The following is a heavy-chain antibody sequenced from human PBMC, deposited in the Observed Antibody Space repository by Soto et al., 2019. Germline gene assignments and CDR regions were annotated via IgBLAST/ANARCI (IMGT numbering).Heavy chain of an antibody. J-gene: IGHJ5*02. Sequence: SVKVSCKASGFTFTNSAIQWVRQARGQRLEWIGWIVVGSGNTNYAQKFQERLTITRDMSTSTAYMELSSLRSEDTAVYYCATDRGRIAAAVNHNWFDPWGQGTLVTVSS. V-gene: IGHV1-58*02. CDR1: GFTFTNSA. CDR3: ATDRGRIAAAVNHNWFDP. D-gene: IGHD6-13*01. CDR2: IVVGSGNT.